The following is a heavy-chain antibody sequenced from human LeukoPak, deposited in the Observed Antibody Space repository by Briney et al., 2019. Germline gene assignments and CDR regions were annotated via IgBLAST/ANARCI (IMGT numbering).Heavy chain of an antibody. CDR2: IWYDGSNK. CDR1: GFTFSGYG. Sequence: GGSLRLSCAASGFTFSGYGMHWVRQAPGKGLEWVAVIWYDGSNKYYADSVKGRFTISRDNAKNSLYLQMNSLRDEDTAVYYCARGSGGYCSSTSCYAVYYFDYWGQGTLVTVSS. D-gene: IGHD2-2*01. CDR3: ARGSGGYCSSTSCYAVYYFDY. V-gene: IGHV3-33*01. J-gene: IGHJ4*02.